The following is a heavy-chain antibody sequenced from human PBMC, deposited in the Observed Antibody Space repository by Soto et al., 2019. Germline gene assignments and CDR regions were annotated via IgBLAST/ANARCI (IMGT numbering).Heavy chain of an antibody. CDR3: ARALSTHIAVAGMGYLDS. CDR2: INHSGST. V-gene: IGHV4-34*01. D-gene: IGHD6-19*01. J-gene: IGHJ4*02. CDR1: GGSFSGYY. Sequence: PSETLSLTCAVYGGSFSGYYWSWIRQPPGKGLEWIGEINHSGSTNYNPSLKSRVTISVDTSKNQFSLKLSSVTAADTAVYYCARALSTHIAVAGMGYLDSWGPGTLVTASS.